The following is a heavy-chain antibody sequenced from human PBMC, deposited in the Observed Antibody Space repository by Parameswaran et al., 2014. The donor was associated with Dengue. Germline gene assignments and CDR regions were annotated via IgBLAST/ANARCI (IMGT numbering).Heavy chain of an antibody. J-gene: IGHJ6*03. CDR2: INPNSGGT. V-gene: IGHV1-2*04. CDR3: ARESPPYYMDV. Sequence: WVRQAPGQGLEWMGWINPNSGGTNYAQKFQGWVTMTRDTSISTAYMELSRLRSDDTAVYYCARESPPYYMDVWGKGTTVTVSS.